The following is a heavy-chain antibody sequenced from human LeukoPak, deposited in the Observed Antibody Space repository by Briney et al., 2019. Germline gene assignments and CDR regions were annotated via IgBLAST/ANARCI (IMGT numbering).Heavy chain of an antibody. CDR3: ATGSRWELLGVDY. D-gene: IGHD1-26*01. CDR2: ISAYNGNT. CDR1: GYTFTSYG. V-gene: IGHV1-18*01. J-gene: IGHJ4*02. Sequence: ASVKVSCKASGYTFTSYGISWVRQAPGQGLEWMGWISAYNGNTNYAQKLQGRVTMTEDTSTDTAYMELSSLRSEDTAVYYCATGSRWELLGVDYWGQGTLVTVSS.